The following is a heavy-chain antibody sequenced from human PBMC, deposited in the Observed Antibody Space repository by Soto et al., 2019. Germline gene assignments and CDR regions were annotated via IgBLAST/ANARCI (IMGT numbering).Heavy chain of an antibody. CDR1: GFTFSSSG. D-gene: IGHD6-19*01. J-gene: IGHJ4*02. Sequence: QVQLVESGGGVVQSGKSLRLSCAASGFTFSSSGMHWVCQAPGKGLEWVAVISYDGSNKYYGDSVKGRFTISRDNSKNTLYLQVNSLRAEDTAVYYCAKSTVASFRTPNYWGQGTLVTVSS. CDR3: AKSTVASFRTPNY. V-gene: IGHV3-30*18. CDR2: ISYDGSNK.